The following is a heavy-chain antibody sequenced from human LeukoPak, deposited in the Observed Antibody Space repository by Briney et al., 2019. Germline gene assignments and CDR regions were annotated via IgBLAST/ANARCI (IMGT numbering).Heavy chain of an antibody. CDR3: AKGGFSSSFDP. D-gene: IGHD6-13*01. J-gene: IGHJ5*02. Sequence: GGSLRLSCAASGFTFSSYGMHWVRQAPGKGLEWVAFIRYDGSNKYYADSVKGRFTISRDNSKNTLYLQMNGLRAEDTALYYCAKGGFSSSFDPWGQGTLVTVSS. CDR2: IRYDGSNK. V-gene: IGHV3-30*02. CDR1: GFTFSSYG.